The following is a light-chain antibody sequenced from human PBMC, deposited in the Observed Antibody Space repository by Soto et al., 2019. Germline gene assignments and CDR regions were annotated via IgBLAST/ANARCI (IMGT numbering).Light chain of an antibody. CDR1: QRVGSF. V-gene: IGKV1-39*01. CDR2: AAS. CDR3: QQSYHTPLT. J-gene: IGKJ4*01. Sequence: DIQMTQSPSSLSASVGDRVTISCRSSQRVGSFFQWYQKQPGKAPRLLIYAASTLQSGVPARFSGSGHGTDFTLTISSLQPEDFATYYCQQSYHTPLTFGGGTKVDIK.